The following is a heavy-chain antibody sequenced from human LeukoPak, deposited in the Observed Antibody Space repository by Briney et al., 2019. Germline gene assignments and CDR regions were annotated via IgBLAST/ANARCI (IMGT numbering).Heavy chain of an antibody. D-gene: IGHD6-6*01. CDR1: EFTFSSYW. CDR2: INSDGSST. V-gene: IGHV3-74*01. CDR3: ARVRFNRAQYSRPYYFDY. J-gene: IGHJ4*02. Sequence: PGGSLRLSCAASEFTFSSYWMHWVRQAPGKWPVWVSRINSDGSSTSYADSVKGRFTISRDNAKNTLYLQMNSLRAEDTAVYYCARVRFNRAQYSRPYYFDYWGQGTLVTVSS.